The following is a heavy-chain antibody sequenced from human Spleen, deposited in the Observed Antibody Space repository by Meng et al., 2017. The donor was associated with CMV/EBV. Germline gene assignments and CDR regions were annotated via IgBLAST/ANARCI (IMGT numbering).Heavy chain of an antibody. J-gene: IGHJ3*02. V-gene: IGHV1-2*02. CDR2: INPHSGGA. CDR3: ARDTPSLSWYDDAFDI. Sequence: ASVKVSCKASGYTFTGYYMHWVRQAPGQVFQWMGWINPHSGGANYAQKFQGRVTMTRDTSISTAYMELSRLRSDDTAVYYCARDTPSLSWYDDAFDIWGQGTMVTVSS. CDR1: GYTFTGYY. D-gene: IGHD6-13*01.